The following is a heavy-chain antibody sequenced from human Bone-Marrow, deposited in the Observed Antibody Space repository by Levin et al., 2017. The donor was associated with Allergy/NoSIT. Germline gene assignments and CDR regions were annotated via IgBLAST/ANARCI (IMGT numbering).Heavy chain of an antibody. CDR3: ARDRMLRGGTYGFDI. V-gene: IGHV3-11*01. Sequence: LSLTCAASGFNFPDHYMNWIRPSPGKGLEWVSSISTSAYIIYYADSVKGRFTISRDNAKNSLYLQMSSLRAEDTAVYYCARDRMLRGGTYGFDIWGHGTMVTVSS. D-gene: IGHD3-10*01. CDR1: GFNFPDHY. CDR2: ISTSAYII. J-gene: IGHJ3*02.